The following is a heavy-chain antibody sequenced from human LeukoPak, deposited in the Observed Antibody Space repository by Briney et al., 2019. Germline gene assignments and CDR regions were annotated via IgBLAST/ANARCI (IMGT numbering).Heavy chain of an antibody. V-gene: IGHV3-33*01. D-gene: IGHD3-22*01. Sequence: GGSLRLSCAASGFTFSSYGMHWVRQAPGKGLEWVAVIWYDGSNKYYADSVKGRFTISRDNSKNTLYLQMNSLRAEDTAVYYCASRYYDSSGYYYNAFDIWGQGTMVTVSS. J-gene: IGHJ3*02. CDR1: GFTFSSYG. CDR3: ASRYYDSSGYYYNAFDI. CDR2: IWYDGSNK.